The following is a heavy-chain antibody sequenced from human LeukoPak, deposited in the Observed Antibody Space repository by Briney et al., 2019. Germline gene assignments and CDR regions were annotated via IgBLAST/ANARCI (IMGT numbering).Heavy chain of an antibody. CDR1: GYTFTSYG. D-gene: IGHD6-19*01. CDR2: INNYNGNA. CDR3: ARQAGGYSSGWYQFHFDY. Sequence: ASVKVSFKASGYTFTSYGISWVRQAPGQGLEWMGWINNYNGNADYAQKLQGRVTVTTDTSTSTAYMELKSLRSDDTAVYYCARQAGGYSSGWYQFHFDYWGQGTLVTVSS. V-gene: IGHV1-18*04. J-gene: IGHJ4*02.